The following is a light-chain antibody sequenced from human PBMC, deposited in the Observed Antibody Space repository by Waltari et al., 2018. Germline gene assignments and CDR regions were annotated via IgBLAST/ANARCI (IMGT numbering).Light chain of an antibody. J-gene: IGKJ4*01. CDR1: QSVSSN. V-gene: IGKV3-15*01. CDR3: QQYNNWPWGT. CDR2: GAS. Sequence: EIVMTQSPAPLSVSPGERATPSCRASQSVSSNVAWYQQKPGQAPRFLIYGASTRATGIPARFSGSGSGTEFTLTISSLQSEDFAVYYCQQYNNWPWGTFGGGTKVEIK.